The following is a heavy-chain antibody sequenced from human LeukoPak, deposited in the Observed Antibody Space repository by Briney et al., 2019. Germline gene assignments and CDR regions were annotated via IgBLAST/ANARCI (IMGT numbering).Heavy chain of an antibody. J-gene: IGHJ6*02. CDR3: ARARPPQDDYVWGSYRPDLYYYGMDV. Sequence: ASVKVSCKASGYTFTGYYMHWVRQAPGQGLEWMGGIIPIFGTANYAQKFQGRVTITADESTSTAYMELSSLRSEDTAVYYCARARPPQDDYVWGSYRPDLYYYGMDVWGQGTTVTVSS. CDR2: IIPIFGTA. D-gene: IGHD3-16*02. CDR1: GYTFTGYY. V-gene: IGHV1-69*13.